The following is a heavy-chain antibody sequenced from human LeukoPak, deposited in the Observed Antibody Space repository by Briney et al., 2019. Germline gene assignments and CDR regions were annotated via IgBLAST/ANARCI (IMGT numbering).Heavy chain of an antibody. Sequence: GGSLRLSCAASGFTFSSYSMNWVRQAPGKGLEWVSFISSSGSAIHYADSVRGRFTISRDNAKNSLYLQMSRLRAEDTAVYYCAREKLSFFDSSGYFDYWGQGTLVTVSS. CDR3: AREKLSFFDSSGYFDY. J-gene: IGHJ4*02. CDR1: GFTFSSYS. V-gene: IGHV3-48*04. CDR2: ISSSGSAI. D-gene: IGHD3-22*01.